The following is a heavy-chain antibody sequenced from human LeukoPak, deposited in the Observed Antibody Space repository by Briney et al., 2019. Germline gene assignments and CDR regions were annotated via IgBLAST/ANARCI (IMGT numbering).Heavy chain of an antibody. V-gene: IGHV3-30*18. J-gene: IGHJ5*02. CDR1: GFTFSDYG. CDR3: EKGRSPSCYSP. D-gene: IGHD2-2*01. CDR2: ISYDGNSE. Sequence: PGGSLRLSCAASGFTFSDYGMHWVRQAPGKGLEWVAVISYDGNSEYYADSVKGRFSISRDNSKDTLYLQMNSLRPEDTAVYYCEKGRSPSCYSPGGKGPLVTVSS.